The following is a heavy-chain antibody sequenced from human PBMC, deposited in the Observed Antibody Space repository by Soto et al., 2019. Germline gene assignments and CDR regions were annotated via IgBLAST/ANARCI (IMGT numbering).Heavy chain of an antibody. V-gene: IGHV1-8*01. J-gene: IGHJ4*02. CDR3: ARGELLWFGELLR. CDR2: MNPNSGDT. CDR1: GYTFTSYE. D-gene: IGHD3-10*01. Sequence: QVQLVQSGAEVKKPGASVKVSCKASGYTFTSYEINWVRQATGQGLEWMGWMNPNSGDTGYAQKFQGRVTMTRNTSISTAYMELSSLRAEDTAVYYCARGELLWFGELLRWGQGTLVTVSS.